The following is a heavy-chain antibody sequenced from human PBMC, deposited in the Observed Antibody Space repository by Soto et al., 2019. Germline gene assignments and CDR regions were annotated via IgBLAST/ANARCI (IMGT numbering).Heavy chain of an antibody. J-gene: IGHJ6*02. CDR3: AAPLVRGVYSYTYFAMDV. V-gene: IGHV3-23*01. CDR2: ISGSGGGT. D-gene: IGHD3-10*01. CDR1: GFTFSSYA. Sequence: GGSLRLSCAASGFTFSSYAMSWVRQAPGKGLEWVSAISGSGGGTYYADSVKGRFTISRDNSKNTLYLQMNSLRAEDTAVYYCAAPLVRGVYSYTYFAMDVWGQGTTVTVSS.